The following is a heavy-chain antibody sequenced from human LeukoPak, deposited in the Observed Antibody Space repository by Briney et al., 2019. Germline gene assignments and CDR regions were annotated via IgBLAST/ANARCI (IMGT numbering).Heavy chain of an antibody. V-gene: IGHV4-34*01. J-gene: IGHJ4*02. Sequence: SESLSLTCAVFGGSFSGYYWNWIRQPPGKGLESIGEINHSGSTNYNPSLKSRVTMSVDTSKNQFSLKLSSVTAADTAVYYCARDVVAAPGTWDYWGQGTLVTVSS. CDR3: ARDVVAAPGTWDY. CDR2: INHSGST. D-gene: IGHD6-13*01. CDR1: GGSFSGYY.